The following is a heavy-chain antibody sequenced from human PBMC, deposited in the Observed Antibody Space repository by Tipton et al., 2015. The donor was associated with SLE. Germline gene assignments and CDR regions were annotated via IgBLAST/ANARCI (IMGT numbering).Heavy chain of an antibody. V-gene: IGHV4-34*01. Sequence: TLSLTCAVYGGSFSGYYWTWIRQPPGKGLGWIGEINHSGSTNYNPSLKSRITISVDPSKNQIPMRLSSVTAADTAVYYCARGRHGGTQAWGGCYYCRDVGGKGTAVPVSS. CDR3: ARGRHGGTQAWGGCYYCRDV. CDR2: INHSGST. CDR1: GGSFSGYY. D-gene: IGHD3-16*01. J-gene: IGHJ6*03.